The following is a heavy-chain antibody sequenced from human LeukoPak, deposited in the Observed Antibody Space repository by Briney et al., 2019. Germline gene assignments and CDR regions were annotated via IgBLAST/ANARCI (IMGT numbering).Heavy chain of an antibody. J-gene: IGHJ4*02. V-gene: IGHV3-48*03. D-gene: IGHD4-23*01. CDR2: ISSSGSII. CDR1: GFTFSSCE. CDR3: ARDGGNRIFDY. Sequence: GGSLRLSCAASGFTFSSCEVNWVRQAPGKGLEWVSYISSSGSIIYYADSVKGRFTISRDNAKNSLYLQMNSLRAEDTAVYYCARDGGNRIFDYWGQGTLVTVSS.